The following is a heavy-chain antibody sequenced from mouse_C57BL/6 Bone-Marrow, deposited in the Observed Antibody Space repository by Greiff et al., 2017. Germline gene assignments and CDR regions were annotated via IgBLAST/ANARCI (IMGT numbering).Heavy chain of an antibody. D-gene: IGHD1-1*01. Sequence: VQLQQSDAELVKPGASVKISCKVSGYTFTDHTIHWMKQRPEQGLEWIGYIYPRDGSTKYNEKFKGKATLTADKSSSTAYMQLNSPTSEDSAVYFCARWGYYGSRRGYFDVWGTGTTVTVSS. J-gene: IGHJ1*03. V-gene: IGHV1-78*01. CDR2: IYPRDGST. CDR1: GYTFTDHT. CDR3: ARWGYYGSRRGYFDV.